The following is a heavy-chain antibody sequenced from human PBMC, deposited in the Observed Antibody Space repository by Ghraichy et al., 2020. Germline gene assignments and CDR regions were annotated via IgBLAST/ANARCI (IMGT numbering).Heavy chain of an antibody. Sequence: GGSLRLSCAASGFTFSSYGMHWVRQAPGKGLEWVAFIRYDGSNKYYADSVKGRFTISRDNSKNTLYLQMNSLRAEDTAVYYCAKVEDIVVVVAATPGGVDYWGQGTLVTVSS. J-gene: IGHJ4*02. CDR2: IRYDGSNK. V-gene: IGHV3-30*02. CDR1: GFTFSSYG. D-gene: IGHD2-15*01. CDR3: AKVEDIVVVVAATPGGVDY.